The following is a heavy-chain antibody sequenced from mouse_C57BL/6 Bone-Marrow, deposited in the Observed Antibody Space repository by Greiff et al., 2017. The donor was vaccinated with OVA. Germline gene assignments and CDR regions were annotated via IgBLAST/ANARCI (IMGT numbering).Heavy chain of an antibody. CDR1: GFTFSDYY. D-gene: IGHD1-1*01. Sequence: EVQRVESGGGLVQPGGSLKLSCAASGFTFSDYYMYWVRQTPEKRLEWVAYISNGGGSTYYPDTVKGRFTITRDNAKNTLYLQMSRLKSEDTAMYYCARHGVTTVVARTAWFAYWGQVTLVTVSA. CDR3: ARHGVTTVVARTAWFAY. V-gene: IGHV5-12*01. CDR2: ISNGGGST. J-gene: IGHJ3*01.